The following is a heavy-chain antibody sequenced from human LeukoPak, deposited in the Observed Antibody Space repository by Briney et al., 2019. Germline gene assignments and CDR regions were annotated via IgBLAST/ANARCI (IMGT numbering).Heavy chain of an antibody. J-gene: IGHJ4*02. CDR1: GFTLSSCV. Sequence: GGSLRLSCTGSGFTLSSCVMGWVRQAPGKGLELVSIISGNSAYTYYADSVKGRFTISRDNSKNTVSLQMNSLRAEDTAVYYCTRRARDVDCWGQGTLVTVSS. CDR3: TRRARDVDC. CDR2: ISGNSAYT. V-gene: IGHV3-23*01.